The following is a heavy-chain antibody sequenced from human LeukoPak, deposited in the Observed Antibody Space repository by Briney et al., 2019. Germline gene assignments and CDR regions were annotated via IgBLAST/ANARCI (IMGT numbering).Heavy chain of an antibody. J-gene: IGHJ3*02. Sequence: SVNVSCKASGGTFSSYAISWVRQAPGQGLEWMGGIIPIFGTANYAQKFQGRVTITADESTSTAYMELSSLRSEDTAVYYCARDDPNSPGAFDIWGQGTMVTVSS. CDR2: IIPIFGTA. D-gene: IGHD1/OR15-1a*01. CDR3: ARDDPNSPGAFDI. CDR1: GGTFSSYA. V-gene: IGHV1-69*13.